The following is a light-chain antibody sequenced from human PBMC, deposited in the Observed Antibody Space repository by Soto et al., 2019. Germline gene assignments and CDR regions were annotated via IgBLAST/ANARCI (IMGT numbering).Light chain of an antibody. V-gene: IGKV3-15*01. J-gene: IGKJ5*01. CDR1: QSVSSS. CDR2: DTS. Sequence: EIVVTQSPATLSVSPGERVTLSCRASQSVSSSLAWYQQRPGQAPRLLIYDTSTRAAGISARFSGSGSGTEFTLTISSLQSKDFAVYYCQQYGSSPITFGQGTRLEIK. CDR3: QQYGSSPIT.